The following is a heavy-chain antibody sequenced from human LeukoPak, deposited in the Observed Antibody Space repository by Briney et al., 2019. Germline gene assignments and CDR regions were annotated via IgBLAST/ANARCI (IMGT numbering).Heavy chain of an antibody. D-gene: IGHD4-17*01. J-gene: IGHJ4*02. CDR2: ISSSGSTI. Sequence: ETGGSLRLSCAASGFTFSDYYMSWIRQAPGKGLEWVSYISSSGSTIYYADSVKGRFTISRDNAKNSLYLQMNSLRAEDTAVYYCARDPVKDYGDYGAEFDYWGQGTLVTVSS. CDR1: GFTFSDYY. CDR3: ARDPVKDYGDYGAEFDY. V-gene: IGHV3-11*01.